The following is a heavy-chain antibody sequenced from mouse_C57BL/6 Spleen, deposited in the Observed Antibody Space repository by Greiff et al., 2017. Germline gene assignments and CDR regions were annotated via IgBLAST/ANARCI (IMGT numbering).Heavy chain of an antibody. D-gene: IGHD2-1*01. Sequence: EVQLQQSGAELVRPGASVKLSCTASGFNIKDDYMHWVKQRPEQGLEWIGWIDPENGDTEYASKFQGKATITADTSSNTAYRQLSSLTAEDTAVYYCTTYYGNYGAMDYWGQGTSVTVSS. CDR2: IDPENGDT. V-gene: IGHV14-4*01. CDR3: TTYYGNYGAMDY. J-gene: IGHJ4*01. CDR1: GFNIKDDY.